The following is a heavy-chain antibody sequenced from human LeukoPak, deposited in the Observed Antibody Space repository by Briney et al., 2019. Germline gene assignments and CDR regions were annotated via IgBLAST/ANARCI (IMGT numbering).Heavy chain of an antibody. Sequence: GGSLRLSCGASGFTVSSNYMSWVRQAPGKGLEWVSVIYSGGSTYYADSVKGRFTISRDNSKNTLYLQMNSLRAEDTAVYYCARDFRVRGVTTFGWWGQGTLVTVSS. V-gene: IGHV3-66*01. J-gene: IGHJ4*02. CDR3: ARDFRVRGVTTFGW. D-gene: IGHD3-10*01. CDR2: IYSGGST. CDR1: GFTVSSNY.